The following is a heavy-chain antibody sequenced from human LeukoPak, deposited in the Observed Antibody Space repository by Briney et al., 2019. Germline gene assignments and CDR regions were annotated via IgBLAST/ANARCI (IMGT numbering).Heavy chain of an antibody. V-gene: IGHV1-18*01. CDR3: ARTGATIVATIWDFDY. CDR2: ISAYNGNT. Sequence: ASVKVSCKASGYTFTSYGISWVRQAPGQGLEWMGWISAYNGNTNYAQKLQGRVTMTTDTSTSTAYMELRSLRSDDTAVYYCARTGATIVATIWDFDYRGQGTLVTVSS. D-gene: IGHD5-12*01. CDR1: GYTFTSYG. J-gene: IGHJ4*02.